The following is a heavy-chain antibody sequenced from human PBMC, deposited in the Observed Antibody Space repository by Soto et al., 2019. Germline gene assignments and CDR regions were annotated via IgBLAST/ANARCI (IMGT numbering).Heavy chain of an antibody. CDR3: ARDPAAASFYF. J-gene: IGHJ4*02. Sequence: ASGKVSCKASGYIFLNYAIHWVRQAPGQRLEWVGWINTSNGNTKYAQKLQGRLTLTTDTATSTAYMDLPTLRSDDTAQYYCARDPAAASFYFCAQGTLVTVSA. D-gene: IGHD2-15*01. CDR1: GYIFLNYA. V-gene: IGHV1-3*04. CDR2: INTSNGNT.